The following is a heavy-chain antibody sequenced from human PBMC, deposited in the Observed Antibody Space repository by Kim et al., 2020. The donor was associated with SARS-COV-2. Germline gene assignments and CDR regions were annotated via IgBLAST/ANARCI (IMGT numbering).Heavy chain of an antibody. J-gene: IGHJ6*02. CDR2: ISSSGSTI. Sequence: GGSLRLSCAASGFTFSSYEMNWVRQAPGKGLEWVSYISSSGSTIYYADSVKGRFTISRDNAKNSLYLQMNSLRAEDTAVYYCAREGIAAAGTGYYYYGMDVWGQGTTVTVSS. CDR3: AREGIAAAGTGYYYYGMDV. CDR1: GFTFSSYE. V-gene: IGHV3-48*03. D-gene: IGHD6-13*01.